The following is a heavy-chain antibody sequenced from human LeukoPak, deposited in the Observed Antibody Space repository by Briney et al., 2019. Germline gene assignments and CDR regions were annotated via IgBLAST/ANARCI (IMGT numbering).Heavy chain of an antibody. CDR2: INHSGST. CDR1: GGSISSSSYY. V-gene: IGHV4-39*07. CDR3: ARVVPLGHPDGSDILRSYYFDY. J-gene: IGHJ4*02. D-gene: IGHD3-9*01. Sequence: SETLSLTCTVSGGSISSSSYYWGWIRQPPGKGLEWIGEINHSGSTNYNPSLKSRVTISVDTSKNQFSLKLSSVTAADTAVYYCARVVPLGHPDGSDILRSYYFDYWGQGTLVTVSS.